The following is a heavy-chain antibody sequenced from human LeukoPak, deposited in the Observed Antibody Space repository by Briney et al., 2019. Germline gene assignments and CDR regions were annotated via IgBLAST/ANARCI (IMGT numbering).Heavy chain of an antibody. V-gene: IGHV4-34*01. CDR1: GGSFCGYY. Sequence: SETLSLTCAVYGGSFCGYYWSWIRQPPGKGVEWIGEINHSGRTNYNPSLKSRVTISVDTSKNQFSLKLSSVTAADTAVYYCAISSGWGFDYWGQGTLVTVSS. CDR2: INHSGRT. J-gene: IGHJ4*02. D-gene: IGHD6-19*01. CDR3: AISSGWGFDY.